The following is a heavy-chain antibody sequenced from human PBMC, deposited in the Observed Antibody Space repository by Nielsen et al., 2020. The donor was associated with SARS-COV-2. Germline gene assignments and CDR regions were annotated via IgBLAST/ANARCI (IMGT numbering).Heavy chain of an antibody. V-gene: IGHV3-66*01. J-gene: IGHJ4*02. CDR1: GFTVSSNY. D-gene: IGHD3-3*01. Sequence: GGSLRLSCAASGFTVSSNYMNWVRQAPGQGLEWVSVIHSGGSTHYADSVKGRFTISRDNSKNTLYLQMNSLRAEDTAVYYCAGDRLADDFWSGYPTYHFDYWGQGTLVTVSS. CDR2: IHSGGST. CDR3: AGDRLADDFWSGYPTYHFDY.